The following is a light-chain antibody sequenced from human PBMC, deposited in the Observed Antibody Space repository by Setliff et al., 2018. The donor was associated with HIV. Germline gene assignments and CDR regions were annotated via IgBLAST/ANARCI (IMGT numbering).Light chain of an antibody. J-gene: IGLJ1*01. V-gene: IGLV1-40*01. CDR2: DNS. CDR1: STNIGAGFD. CDR3: QSYDNSLSGSAV. Sequence: QSALTQPPSVSGAPGQTVTVSCTGSSTNIGAGFDVHWYRHLPGTAPKLLIDDNSNRPSGVPDRFSGSKSGTSASLAITGLQAEDEADYYCQSYDNSLSGSAVFGTGTKVTVL.